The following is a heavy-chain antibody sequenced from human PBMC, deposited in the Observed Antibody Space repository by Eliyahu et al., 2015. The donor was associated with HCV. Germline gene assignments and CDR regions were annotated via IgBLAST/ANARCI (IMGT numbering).Heavy chain of an antibody. V-gene: IGHV3-23*01. CDR2: ITDSGGST. J-gene: IGHJ4*02. Sequence: EVQLLESGGGLVXPGGSLRLSCAASGFTFXNYAMNLVRRAPRKGLGWVSAITDSGGSTYYADSVKGRFAISRDNSKNTLYLQMNSLRAEDTAVYYCAKNLAYDSSGYLDYWGQGTLVTVSS. CDR3: AKNLAYDSSGYLDY. D-gene: IGHD3-22*01. CDR1: GFTFXNYA.